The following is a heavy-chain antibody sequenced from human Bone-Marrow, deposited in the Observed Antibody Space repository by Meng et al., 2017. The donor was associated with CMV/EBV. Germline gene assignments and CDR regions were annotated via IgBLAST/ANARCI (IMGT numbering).Heavy chain of an antibody. D-gene: IGHD7-27*01. CDR2: IYYSGST. CDR3: ASMLTGDPLRDY. CDR1: GGSISIGDYY. V-gene: IGHV4-30-4*08. Sequence: VQLQESGPVLVKPSQTLFLTCTVSGGSISIGDYYWSWIRQPPGKGLEWIGYIYYSGSTYYNPSLKSRVTISVDTSKNQFSLKLSSVTAADTAVYAWASMLTGDPLRDYWGQGTLVTVSS. J-gene: IGHJ4*02.